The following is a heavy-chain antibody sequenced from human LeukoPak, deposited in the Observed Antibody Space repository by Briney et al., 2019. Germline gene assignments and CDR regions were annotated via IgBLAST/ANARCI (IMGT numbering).Heavy chain of an antibody. J-gene: IGHJ4*02. CDR1: GFTFSSYA. Sequence: GGSLRLSCAASGFTFSSYAMHWVRQAPGKGLEWVAVISYDGSNKYYADSVKGRFTISRDNSKNTLYLQMNSLRAEDTAVYYCARDRVVVAAQGLDYWGQETLVTVSS. V-gene: IGHV3-30*04. CDR3: ARDRVVVAAQGLDY. CDR2: ISYDGSNK. D-gene: IGHD2-15*01.